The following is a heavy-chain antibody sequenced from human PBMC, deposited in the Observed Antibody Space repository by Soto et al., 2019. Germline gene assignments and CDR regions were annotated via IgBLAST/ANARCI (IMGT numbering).Heavy chain of an antibody. D-gene: IGHD1-26*01. CDR2: MYYSGST. Sequence: PSETLSLTCTVSGDSISSGSYYWNWIRQHPGKGLEWIGYMYYSGSTYYNPSLKSRITISRDTSKNQFSLRLSSVTAADTAMYYCGRDSTEVGRQGFDPCGAGILLTVS. CDR3: GRDSTEVGRQGFDP. CDR1: GDSISSGSYY. J-gene: IGHJ5*02. V-gene: IGHV4-31*03.